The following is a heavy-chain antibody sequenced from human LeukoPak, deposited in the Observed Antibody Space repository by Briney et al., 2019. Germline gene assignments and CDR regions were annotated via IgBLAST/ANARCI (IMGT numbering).Heavy chain of an antibody. CDR1: GFTFSSYW. Sequence: GGSLRLSCAASGFTFSSYWMHWVRQAPGKGLVWVSRINSDGSSTSYADSVKGRFTISRDNAKNTLYLQMNSLRAEDTAVFYCARDYYDSSDLDYWGQGTLVTVSS. CDR2: INSDGSST. J-gene: IGHJ4*02. D-gene: IGHD3-22*01. CDR3: ARDYYDSSDLDY. V-gene: IGHV3-74*01.